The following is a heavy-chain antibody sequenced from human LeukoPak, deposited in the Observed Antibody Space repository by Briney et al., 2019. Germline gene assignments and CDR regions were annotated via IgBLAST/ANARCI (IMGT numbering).Heavy chain of an antibody. J-gene: IGHJ1*01. D-gene: IGHD4-23*01. V-gene: IGHV3-30*03. CDR2: ISYDGSNK. Sequence: PGGSLTLSCAASGFTFSSYAMSWVRQAPGKGLEWVAVISYDGSNKYYADSVKGRFTISRDKSKNTLYLQMNSLRAEDTAVYYCARDPGGYGEYFQHWGQGTLVTVSS. CDR1: GFTFSSYA. CDR3: ARDPGGYGEYFQH.